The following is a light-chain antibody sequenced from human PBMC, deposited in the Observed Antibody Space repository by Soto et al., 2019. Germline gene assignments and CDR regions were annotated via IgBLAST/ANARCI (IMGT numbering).Light chain of an antibody. CDR1: QSISTW. V-gene: IGKV1-5*03. CDR3: QQYSSYWT. J-gene: IGKJ1*01. CDR2: KAS. Sequence: IQMTHSPATLPASVLYRVTITFRASQSISTWLAWYQQKPGKAPNLLIYKASYLASGVPSRFSGGGSGTEFTLTISSLQPDDFATYYCQQYSSYWTFGQGTKVDI.